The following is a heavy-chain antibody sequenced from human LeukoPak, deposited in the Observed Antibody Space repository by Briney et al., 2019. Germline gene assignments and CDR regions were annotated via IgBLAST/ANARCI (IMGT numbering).Heavy chain of an antibody. Sequence: ASVKVSCKASGYTFTGYYMHWVRQTPGQGLEWMGWINPNSGGTNYAQKFQGRVTMTRDTSISTAYMELSRLRSDDTAVYYCARVPRGVYYFDYWGQGTLVTVSS. D-gene: IGHD3-10*01. CDR1: GYTFTGYY. J-gene: IGHJ4*02. CDR2: INPNSGGT. V-gene: IGHV1-2*02. CDR3: ARVPRGVYYFDY.